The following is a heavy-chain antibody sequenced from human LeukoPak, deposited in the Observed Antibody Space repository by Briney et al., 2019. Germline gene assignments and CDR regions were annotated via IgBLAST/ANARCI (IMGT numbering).Heavy chain of an antibody. V-gene: IGHV3-33*01. CDR3: ARERPHRAGNDAFDI. D-gene: IGHD1-14*01. CDR1: GFTFSSNG. J-gene: IGHJ3*02. CDR2: IWYDGSNK. Sequence: GGSLRLSCEASGFTFSSNGMHWVRQTPGKGLEWVAVIWYDGSNKYYADSVKGRFIISRDNSKNTLYLQMNSLRAEDTAVYYCARERPHRAGNDAFDIWGQGTMVTVSS.